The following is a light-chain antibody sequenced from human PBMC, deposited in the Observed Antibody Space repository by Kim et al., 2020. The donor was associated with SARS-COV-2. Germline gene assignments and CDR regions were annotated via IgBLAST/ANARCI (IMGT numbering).Light chain of an antibody. CDR1: SSNIGNNY. CDR3: GTWDSSLSVVI. J-gene: IGLJ2*01. V-gene: IGLV1-51*01. CDR2: KNN. Sequence: QSVLTQPPSVSAAPGQKVTISCSGSSSNIGNNYLSWYQHLPGTAPKLLIYKNNKRPSGIPDRFSGSKSGTSATLGITGLQTGDEANYYCGTWDSSLSVVIFGGGTQLTVL.